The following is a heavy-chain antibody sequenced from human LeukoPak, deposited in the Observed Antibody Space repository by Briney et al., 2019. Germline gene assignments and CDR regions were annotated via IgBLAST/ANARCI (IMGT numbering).Heavy chain of an antibody. CDR1: GGTFSSYA. CDR3: ARDWAGGSGWFGF. Sequence: SVKVSCKASGGTFSSYAISWVRQAPGQGLEWMGRIFPILGIANYAQKFQGRVTLNTDKSTSKAYMELSRLRSEDTDVYYCARDWAGGSGWFGFWGKGTLVTV. V-gene: IGHV1-69*04. J-gene: IGHJ4*02. D-gene: IGHD1-26*01. CDR2: IFPILGIA.